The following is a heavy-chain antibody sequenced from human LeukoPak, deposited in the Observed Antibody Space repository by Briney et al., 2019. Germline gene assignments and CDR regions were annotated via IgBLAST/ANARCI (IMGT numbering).Heavy chain of an antibody. CDR2: MNPNSGNT. V-gene: IGHV1-8*01. J-gene: IGHJ3*02. CDR1: GYTFTSYD. D-gene: IGHD5-24*01. CDR3: ARAGRDGKKDAFDI. Sequence: GASVTVSFKASGYTFTSYDINWVRQATGQGLEWMGWMNPNSGNTGYAQRFQGRVTMTRNTSISTAYMELSSLRSEDTAVYYCARAGRDGKKDAFDIWGQGTIVSASS.